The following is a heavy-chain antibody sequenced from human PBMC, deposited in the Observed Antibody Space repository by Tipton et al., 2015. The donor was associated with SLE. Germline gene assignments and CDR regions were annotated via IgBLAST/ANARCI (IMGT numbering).Heavy chain of an antibody. J-gene: IGHJ4*02. V-gene: IGHV4-31*03. CDR3: ARDGPGGGFDY. D-gene: IGHD1-14*01. CDR1: GGSISSGGYY. CDR2: IYYSGST. Sequence: TLSLTCTVSGGSISSGGYYWSWIRQHPGKGLEWIGYIYYSGSTYYNPSLKSRVTISVDTSKNQFSLKLSSVTAADTAVYYCARDGPGGGFDYWGQGPLVTVSS.